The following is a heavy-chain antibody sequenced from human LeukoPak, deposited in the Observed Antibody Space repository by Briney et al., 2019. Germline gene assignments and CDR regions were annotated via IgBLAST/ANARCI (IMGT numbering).Heavy chain of an antibody. J-gene: IGHJ5*01. CDR3: VRWVVEAGMDS. CDR2: IHPDGSET. Sequence: GSLRLSFEASGFIFSSYWMGWVRPVPGKGLEWVANIHPDGSETSYVDSVKGRFTISRDNAKKSMFLQMNSLRAEETAVYICVRWVVEAGMDSWGQGTLVTVSS. V-gene: IGHV3-7*01. D-gene: IGHD6-19*01. CDR1: GFIFSSYW.